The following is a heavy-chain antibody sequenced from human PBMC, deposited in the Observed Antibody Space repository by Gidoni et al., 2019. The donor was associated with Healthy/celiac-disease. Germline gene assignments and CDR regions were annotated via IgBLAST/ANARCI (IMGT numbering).Heavy chain of an antibody. D-gene: IGHD2-8*01. J-gene: IGHJ3*02. V-gene: IGHV3-23*04. CDR1: GFTFSSYA. CDR3: ANGVLMVYASADDAFDI. CDR2: ISGSGGST. Sequence: EVQLVESGGGLVQPGGSLRLSCAASGFTFSSYAMSWVRQAPGKGLEWVSAISGSGGSTYYADSVKGRFTISRDNSKNTLYLQMNSLRAEDTAVYYCANGVLMVYASADDAFDIWGQGTMVTVSS.